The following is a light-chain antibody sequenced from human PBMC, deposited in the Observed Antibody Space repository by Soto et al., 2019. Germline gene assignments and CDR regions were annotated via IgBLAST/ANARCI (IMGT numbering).Light chain of an antibody. Sequence: EIVLTQSPGTVSLSPGESATLSCRASQSIGSTYLIWYQQKPGQAPRLLIYASVNRATGIPDRFSGSASGTDFTLTINRLEPEDFAVYYCQLYGNSPPFGQGTRLEIK. CDR2: ASV. J-gene: IGKJ5*01. CDR3: QLYGNSPP. V-gene: IGKV3-20*01. CDR1: QSIGSTY.